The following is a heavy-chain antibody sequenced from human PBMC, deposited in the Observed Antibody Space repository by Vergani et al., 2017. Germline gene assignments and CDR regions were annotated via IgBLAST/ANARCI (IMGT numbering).Heavy chain of an antibody. D-gene: IGHD4-17*01. V-gene: IGHV4-30-4*08. J-gene: IGHJ5*02. CDR1: GGSISSGDYY. Sequence: QVQLQESGPGLVKPSETLSLTCTVSGGSISSGDYYWTWIRQSPGKGLEWIGYIYYTGSTYYNPSLKSRVTISVDTSKNQFSLRLSSVTAADTAVYFCARAPGVPMTSVPTGWFDPWDQGILVTVSS. CDR3: ARAPGVPMTSVPTGWFDP. CDR2: IYYTGST.